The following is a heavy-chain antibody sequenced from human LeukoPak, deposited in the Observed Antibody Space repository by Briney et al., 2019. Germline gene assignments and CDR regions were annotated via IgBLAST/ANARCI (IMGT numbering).Heavy chain of an antibody. CDR3: AKDLRHYYDSSGPGFDY. CDR1: GFTFSSYS. J-gene: IGHJ4*02. D-gene: IGHD3-22*01. Sequence: PGGSLRLSCAASGFTFSSYSMNWVRQAPGKGLESVSSISSSSSYIYYADSVKGRFTISRDNSKNTLYLQMSSLRAEDTAVYYCAKDLRHYYDSSGPGFDYWGQGTLVTVSS. CDR2: ISSSSSYI. V-gene: IGHV3-21*01.